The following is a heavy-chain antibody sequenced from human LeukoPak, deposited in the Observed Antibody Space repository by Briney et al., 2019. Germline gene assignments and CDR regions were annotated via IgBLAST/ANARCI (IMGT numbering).Heavy chain of an antibody. CDR2: IFGSGGST. J-gene: IGHJ4*02. CDR1: GFTFSSYA. Sequence: GGSLRLSCAASGFTFSSYAMYWVRQAPGKGLEWVSGIFGSGGSTHYADSVKGRFTISRDNSKNTVYLQMNSLRAEDTAVYYCAKTTTGYSSGRFPGWPVDYWGQGTLVTVPS. D-gene: IGHD6-19*01. V-gene: IGHV3-23*01. CDR3: AKTTTGYSSGRFPGWPVDY.